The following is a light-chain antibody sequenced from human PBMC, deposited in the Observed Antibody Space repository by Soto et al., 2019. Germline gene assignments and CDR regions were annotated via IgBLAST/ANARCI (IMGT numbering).Light chain of an antibody. V-gene: IGKV3-20*01. CDR1: QSVASNY. Sequence: EIVVTRAPGVLSLSRGERATIYCRASQSVASNYLGWYQQKPGQAPRVLIFDASIRATGTPDRFSASGSGSDFTLTIRRLEPDDFAVYYCHQYDSLPLTFGGGTKVDI. CDR2: DAS. J-gene: IGKJ4*01. CDR3: HQYDSLPLT.